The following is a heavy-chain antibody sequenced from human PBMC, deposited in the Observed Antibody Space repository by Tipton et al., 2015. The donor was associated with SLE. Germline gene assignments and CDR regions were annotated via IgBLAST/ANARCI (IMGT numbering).Heavy chain of an antibody. CDR1: GFTFSSYW. D-gene: IGHD3-16*01. V-gene: IGHV3-7*01. CDR2: IKQDGSAK. CDR3: AKDGARGYYYYGMDV. J-gene: IGHJ6*02. Sequence: SLRLSCAASGFTFSSYWMNWVRQAPGKGLEWVANIKQDGSAKYYVDSVKGRFTISRDNSKNTLYLQMNSLRAEDTAVYYCAKDGARGYYYYGMDVWGQGTTVTVSS.